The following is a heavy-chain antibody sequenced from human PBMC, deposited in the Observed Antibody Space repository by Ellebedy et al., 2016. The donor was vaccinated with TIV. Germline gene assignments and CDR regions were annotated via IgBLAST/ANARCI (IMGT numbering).Heavy chain of an antibody. CDR1: GFTFSSYW. D-gene: IGHD3-22*01. V-gene: IGHV3-74*01. CDR2: INNDGSST. Sequence: GESLKISCAASGFTFSSYWMHWVRQAPGKGLVWVSHINNDGSSTSYADSVKGRLTISRDNAKNTLYLQMNSLRAEDTAVYYCARGGGYYYDSSGYYGGWFDPWGQGTLVTVSS. CDR3: ARGGGYYYDSSGYYGGWFDP. J-gene: IGHJ5*02.